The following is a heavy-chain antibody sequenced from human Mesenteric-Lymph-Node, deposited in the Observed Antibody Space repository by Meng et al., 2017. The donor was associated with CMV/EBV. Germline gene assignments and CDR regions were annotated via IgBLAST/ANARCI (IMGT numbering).Heavy chain of an antibody. CDR3: ARDLGIEYSSPSYHY. CDR2: INPSGGST. J-gene: IGHJ4*02. Sequence: SGYTFTSYYVHWVRQAPGQGLEWMGIINPSGGSTSYAQKFQGRVTMTRDTSTSTVYMELSSLRSEDTAVYYCARDLGIEYSSPSYHYWGQGTLVTVSS. V-gene: IGHV1-46*01. D-gene: IGHD6-6*01. CDR1: GYTFTSYY.